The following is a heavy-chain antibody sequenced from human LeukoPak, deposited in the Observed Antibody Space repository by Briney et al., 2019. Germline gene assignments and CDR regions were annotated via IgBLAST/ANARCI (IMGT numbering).Heavy chain of an antibody. Sequence: GGSLRLSCAASGFSFRNYAISWVRRAPGKGLEWVSSISGSGGSTYSADSVKGRFTISRENSNNTLYLQMNSLRADDTAMYYCAKDSEATITPLSAFDIWGQGTMVTVSS. CDR2: ISGSGGST. CDR3: AKDSEATITPLSAFDI. J-gene: IGHJ3*02. D-gene: IGHD4-23*01. V-gene: IGHV3-23*01. CDR1: GFSFRNYA.